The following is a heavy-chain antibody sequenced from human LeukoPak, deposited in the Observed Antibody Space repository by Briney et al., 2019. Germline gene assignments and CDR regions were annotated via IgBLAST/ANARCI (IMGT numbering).Heavy chain of an antibody. CDR2: IYYSGSI. J-gene: IGHJ4*02. V-gene: IGHV4-59*01. CDR3: ARDAESYASGSYTPFDY. CDR1: GGSISSYY. D-gene: IGHD3-10*01. Sequence: SETLSLTCTVSGGSISSYYWSWIRQPPGKGLEWIGYIYYSGSINYNPSLKSQVTISVDPSKNQFSLKLTSVTAADTAVYFCARDAESYASGSYTPFDYWGQGTLVTVSS.